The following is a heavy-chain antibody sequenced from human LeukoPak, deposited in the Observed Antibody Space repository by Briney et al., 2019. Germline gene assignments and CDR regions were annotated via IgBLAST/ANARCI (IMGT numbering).Heavy chain of an antibody. D-gene: IGHD6-6*01. J-gene: IGHJ5*02. Sequence: PSETLSLTCAVYGGSFSGYYWSWIRQPPGKGLEWIGEINHSGSTNYNPSLKSRVTISVDTSKNQFSLKLSSVIAADTAVYYCARGHKTLKYSRQNWFDPWGQGTLVTVSS. CDR1: GGSFSGYY. CDR3: ARGHKTLKYSRQNWFDP. CDR2: INHSGST. V-gene: IGHV4-34*01.